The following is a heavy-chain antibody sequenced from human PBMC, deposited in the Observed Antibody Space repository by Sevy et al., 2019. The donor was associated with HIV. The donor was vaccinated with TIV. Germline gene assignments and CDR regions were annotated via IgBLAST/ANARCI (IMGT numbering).Heavy chain of an antibody. D-gene: IGHD3-10*02. V-gene: IGHV3-30*18. CDR2: ISYDGSSQ. CDR1: GSTFQTFG. J-gene: IGHJ4*02. CDR3: TKESLRGTYIRGDFDH. Sequence: GGSLRLSCSAFGSTFQTFGMHWVRQAPGKGPEWLAVISYDGSSQNYADSVKGRFTISRDNSKNLLFLQMNSLIPKDTAVYFCTKESLRGTYIRGDFDHWGQGTLVTVSS.